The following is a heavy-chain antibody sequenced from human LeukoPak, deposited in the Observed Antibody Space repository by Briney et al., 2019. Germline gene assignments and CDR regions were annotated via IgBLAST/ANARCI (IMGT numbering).Heavy chain of an antibody. V-gene: IGHV3-7*01. D-gene: IGHD6-13*01. CDR3: ARDGTAPGLYFDL. Sequence: GGSLRLACAVSGFTFTDYWMNWVRQAPGKGLEWVASIRQDGGEKSYVDSVKGRFTISRDNTKNSLYLQMSSLWAEDTAVYYCARDGTAPGLYFDLWGRGTLVTVSS. J-gene: IGHJ4*01. CDR1: GFTFTDYW. CDR2: IRQDGGEK.